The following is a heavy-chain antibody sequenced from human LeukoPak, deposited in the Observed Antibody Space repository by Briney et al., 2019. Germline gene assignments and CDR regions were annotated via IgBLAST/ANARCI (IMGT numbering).Heavy chain of an antibody. CDR2: IKSKTDGGTT. J-gene: IGHJ4*02. D-gene: IGHD6-19*01. Sequence: PGGSLRLSSAASGFTFSNAWMSWVRQAPGKGLEWVGRIKSKTDGGTTDYAAPVKGRFTISRDDSKNTLYLQMNSLKTEDTAVYYCTEEQWLEPSLNWGQGTLVTVSS. V-gene: IGHV3-15*01. CDR3: TEEQWLEPSLN. CDR1: GFTFSNAW.